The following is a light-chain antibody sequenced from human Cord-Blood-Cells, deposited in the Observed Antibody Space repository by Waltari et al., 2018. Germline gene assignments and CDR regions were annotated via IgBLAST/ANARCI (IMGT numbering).Light chain of an antibody. CDR1: QSISSW. CDR3: QQYNSPT. J-gene: IGKJ2*01. Sequence: DIQMTQSPSTLSASVGDRVTLPCRASQSISSWLAWYQRKPGKAPKLLIYKAYSLESGVPSRFSGSGSGTEFTLTISSLQPDDFATYYCQQYNSPTFGQGTKLEIK. V-gene: IGKV1-5*03. CDR2: KAY.